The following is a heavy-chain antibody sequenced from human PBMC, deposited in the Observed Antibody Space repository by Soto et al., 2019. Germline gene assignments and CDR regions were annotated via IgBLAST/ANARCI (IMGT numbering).Heavy chain of an antibody. V-gene: IGHV5-51*01. CDR3: ASTSIAAAGKDYNWFDP. J-gene: IGHJ5*02. Sequence: EVQLVQSGAEVKKPGESLKISCKGSGYSFTNYWIGWVRQMPGKGLEWMGIIYPGDSDTRYSPSFQGKVTISADKSISTGYLQWSRLTGSDTAMYYCASTSIAAAGKDYNWFDPWGQGTLVTVSS. CDR2: IYPGDSDT. CDR1: GYSFTNYW. D-gene: IGHD6-13*01.